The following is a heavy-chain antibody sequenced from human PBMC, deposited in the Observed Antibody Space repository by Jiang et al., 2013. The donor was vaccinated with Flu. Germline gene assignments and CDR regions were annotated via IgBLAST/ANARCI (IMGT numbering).Heavy chain of an antibody. D-gene: IGHD3-10*01. CDR3: ARDFVLQLNSVTPEDTAVYYCARDEAARGFDY. CDR2: TYYRSTWYN. CDR1: GESVSSNSAS. V-gene: IGHV6-1*01. J-gene: IGHJ4*02. Sequence: QTLSLTCVISGESVSSNSASWNWIRQSPSRGLEWLGRTYYRSTWYNDHGSAVKSRINIDADTSKNHVSLQLRSVTPEDTAVYYCARDFVLQLNSVTPEDTAVYYCARDEAARGFDYWGQGTLVTVSS.